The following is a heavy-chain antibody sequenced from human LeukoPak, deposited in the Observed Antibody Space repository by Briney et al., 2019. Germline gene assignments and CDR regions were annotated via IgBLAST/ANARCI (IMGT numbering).Heavy chain of an antibody. CDR2: IYYSGST. D-gene: IGHD2-2*01. CDR3: ARVAHIVVVPEQNYYYGMGV. V-gene: IGHV4-30-4*01. Sequence: SQTLSLTCTVSGGSISSGDYYWSWIRQPPGKGLEWIGYIYYSGSTYYNPSLKSRVTMSVDTSKNQFSLKLSSVTAADTAVYYCARVAHIVVVPEQNYYYGMGVWGQGTTVTVSS. J-gene: IGHJ6*02. CDR1: GGSISSGDYY.